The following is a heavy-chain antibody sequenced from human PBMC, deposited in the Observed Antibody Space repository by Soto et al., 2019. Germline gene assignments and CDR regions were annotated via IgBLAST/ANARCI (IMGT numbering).Heavy chain of an antibody. J-gene: IGHJ6*02. D-gene: IGHD3-22*01. CDR2: ISGSGGST. CDR1: GFTFSSYA. V-gene: IGHV3-23*01. Sequence: PGGSLRLSCAASGFTFSSYAMSWVRQAPGKGLEWVSAISGSGGSTYYADSVKGRFTISRDNAKNSLYLQMNSLRAEDTAVYYCARDIGYDSSGYYYVSYYGMDVWGQGTTVTVSS. CDR3: ARDIGYDSSGYYYVSYYGMDV.